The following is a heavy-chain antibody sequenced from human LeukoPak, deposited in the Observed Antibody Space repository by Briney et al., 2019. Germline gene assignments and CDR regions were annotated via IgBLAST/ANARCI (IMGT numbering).Heavy chain of an antibody. Sequence: PSETLSLTCTVSGGSISSYYWSWIRQPAGKGLEWIGRIYTSGSTNYNPSLTSRVTISVDTSKNQFSLNLSSVTAADTAVYYCARPRTAISGAYYYYYMNVWGKGTTVTVSS. D-gene: IGHD5-18*01. CDR3: ARPRTAISGAYYYYYMNV. V-gene: IGHV4-4*07. CDR2: IYTSGST. J-gene: IGHJ6*03. CDR1: GGSISSYY.